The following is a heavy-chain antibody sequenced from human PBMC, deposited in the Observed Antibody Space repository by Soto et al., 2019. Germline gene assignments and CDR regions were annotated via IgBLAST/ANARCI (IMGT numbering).Heavy chain of an antibody. D-gene: IGHD1-26*01. CDR3: ARGPPIVGNATPLDS. V-gene: IGHV4-4*02. J-gene: IGHJ4*02. CDR1: GGSITNSHW. CDR2: IYHAGST. Sequence: SETLSLTCTVSGGSITNSHWWRWVRLPPAKGLEWIGEIYHAGSTKYNPSLERRVTISVDTSNNQFALTLTSVTAADTAVYFCARGPPIVGNATPLDSWGQGTLVTVS.